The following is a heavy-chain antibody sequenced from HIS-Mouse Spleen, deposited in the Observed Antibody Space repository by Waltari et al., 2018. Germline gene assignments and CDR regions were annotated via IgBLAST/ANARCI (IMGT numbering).Heavy chain of an antibody. CDR1: GCSIRSSSYY. CDR3: AREIPYSSSWYDWYFDL. J-gene: IGHJ2*01. V-gene: IGHV4-39*07. Sequence: QLQLQESGPGLVKPSETLSLTCTVFGCSIRSSSYYWGRLLQPPGKGLEWFGSIYYSGSTYYNPSLKSRVTISVDTSKNQFSLKLSSVTAADTAVYYCAREIPYSSSWYDWYFDLWGRGTLVTVSS. CDR2: IYYSGST. D-gene: IGHD6-13*01.